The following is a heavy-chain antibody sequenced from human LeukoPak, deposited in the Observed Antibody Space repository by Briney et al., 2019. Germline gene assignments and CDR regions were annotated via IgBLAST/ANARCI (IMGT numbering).Heavy chain of an antibody. CDR2: ISAYNGNT. V-gene: IGHV1-18*01. CDR1: GYTFTSYG. CDR3: ARVGCSSTSCYPNYYYYYMDV. J-gene: IGHJ6*03. D-gene: IGHD2-2*01. Sequence: GASVKLSCTASGYTFTSYGISWVRQAPGQGLEWMGWISAYNGNTNYAQKLQGRVTMTTDTSTSTAYMELRSLRSDDTAVYYCARVGCSSTSCYPNYYYYYMDVWGKGTTVTVSS.